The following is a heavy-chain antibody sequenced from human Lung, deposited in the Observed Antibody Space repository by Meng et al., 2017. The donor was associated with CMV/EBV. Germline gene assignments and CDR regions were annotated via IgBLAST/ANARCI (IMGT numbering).Heavy chain of an antibody. D-gene: IGHD1-26*01. Sequence: SXAASGFTFSTFAMSWVRQAPGKGLQWVSVIYSGDDSTYYADSVKGRFTISRDNSKNMLYLQINSLRAEDSAVYFCAKGKWGGYYYYYGMDVWGRGTXVTVSS. J-gene: IGHJ6*02. CDR2: IYSGDDST. V-gene: IGHV3-23*03. CDR1: GFTFSTFA. CDR3: AKGKWGGYYYYYGMDV.